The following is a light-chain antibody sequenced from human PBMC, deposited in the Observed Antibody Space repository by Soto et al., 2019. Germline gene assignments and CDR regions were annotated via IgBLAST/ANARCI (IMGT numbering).Light chain of an antibody. J-gene: IGKJ1*01. CDR1: QGISSY. Sequence: ATRMTHKPAALCACEEDSVTITCRASQGISSYLAWYQQKPGKAPKLLIYAASTLQSGVPSRFSGSGSGTDFTLTISCLQSEDFATYYCRLYSSYPRTFGQGTKVDIK. CDR2: AAS. V-gene: IGKV1-8*01. CDR3: RLYSSYPRT.